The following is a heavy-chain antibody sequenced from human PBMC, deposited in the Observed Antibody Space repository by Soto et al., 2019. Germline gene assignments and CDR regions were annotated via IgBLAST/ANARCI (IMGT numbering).Heavy chain of an antibody. Sequence: SLKVSCKASGGTFSSYTISWVRQAPGQGLEWMGRIIPILGIANYAQKFQGRVTITADKSTSTAYMELSSLRSEDTAVYYCATLLAHYGDYESVDYWGQGTLVTVSS. CDR2: IIPILGIA. D-gene: IGHD4-17*01. V-gene: IGHV1-69*02. CDR1: GGTFSSYT. J-gene: IGHJ4*02. CDR3: ATLLAHYGDYESVDY.